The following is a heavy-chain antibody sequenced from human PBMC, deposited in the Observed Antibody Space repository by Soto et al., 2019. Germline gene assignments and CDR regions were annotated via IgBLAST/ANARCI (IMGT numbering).Heavy chain of an antibody. CDR3: ARELYSCGGDCPYYMDY. V-gene: IGHV1-46*01. CDR1: GYPFTDYV. CDR2: ISLYHHSS. D-gene: IGHD2-21*02. Sequence: SVKVSCKTSGYPFTDYVIHWVRQAPGQGLEWMGIISLYHHSSSYAQKFQGRLTVTADTSTTTVYMDLSSLTSEDSAVYWCARELYSCGGDCPYYMDYWGQGTLVTVSS. J-gene: IGHJ4*02.